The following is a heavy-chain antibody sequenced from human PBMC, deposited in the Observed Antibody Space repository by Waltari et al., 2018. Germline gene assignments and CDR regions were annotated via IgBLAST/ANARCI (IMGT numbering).Heavy chain of an antibody. CDR2: IWYDGSNK. Sequence: QVQLVESGGGVVQPGRSLRLSCAASGFTFSSYGMHWVRQAPGKGLEWVAVIWYDGSNKYYADSVKGRFTISRDNSKNTLYLQMNSLRAEDTAVYYCARASYCSSTSCYAAFDYWGQGTLVTVSS. J-gene: IGHJ4*02. D-gene: IGHD2-2*01. V-gene: IGHV3-33*01. CDR3: ARASYCSSTSCYAAFDY. CDR1: GFTFSSYG.